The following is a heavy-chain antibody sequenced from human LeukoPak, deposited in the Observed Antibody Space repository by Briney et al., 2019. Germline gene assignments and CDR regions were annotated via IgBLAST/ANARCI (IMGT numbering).Heavy chain of an antibody. CDR1: GGYISSYY. CDR2: IYTTGST. Sequence: SETLSLTCTISGGYISSYYWSWIRQPAGKKLEWIGRIYTTGSTNYNPSLKSRVIMSVDTSKNQFSLKLSSVTAADAAVYYCARVSAVTPSPYYYMDVWGKGTTVTVSS. CDR3: ARVSAVTPSPYYYMDV. V-gene: IGHV4-4*07. D-gene: IGHD1-14*01. J-gene: IGHJ6*03.